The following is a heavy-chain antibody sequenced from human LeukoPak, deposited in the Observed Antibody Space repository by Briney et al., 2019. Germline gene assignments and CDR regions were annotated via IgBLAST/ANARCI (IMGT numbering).Heavy chain of an antibody. J-gene: IGHJ5*02. V-gene: IGHV5-51*01. CDR1: GDXFTRFW. CDR2: IYPGESDT. CDR3: ARSLKACSNPPPIHWFDP. Sequence: GESLKISCNGSGDXFTRFWISWVRQMPGKGLEWIGMIYPGESDTRYSPSFQGQVTSSVDKSISSAYLQWISLKVSDTAIYYCARSLKACSNPPPIHWFDPWGQGTLVTVSS. D-gene: IGHD2-2*01.